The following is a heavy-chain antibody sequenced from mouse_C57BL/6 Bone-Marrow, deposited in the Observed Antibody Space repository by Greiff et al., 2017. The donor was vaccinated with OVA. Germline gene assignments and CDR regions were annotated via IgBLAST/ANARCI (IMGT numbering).Heavy chain of an antibody. J-gene: IGHJ3*01. CDR3: ARGEGLAWFAY. CDR2: IDPSDSYT. V-gene: IGHV1-50*01. Sequence: QVHVKQPGAELVKPGASVKLSCKASGYTFTSYWMQWVKQRPGQGLEWIGEIDPSDSYTNYNQKFKGKATLTVDTSSSTAYMQLSSLTSEDSAVYYCARGEGLAWFAYWGQGTLVTVSA. CDR1: GYTFTSYW.